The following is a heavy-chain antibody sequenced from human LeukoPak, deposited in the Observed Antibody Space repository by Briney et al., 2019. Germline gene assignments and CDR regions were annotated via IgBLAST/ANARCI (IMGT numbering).Heavy chain of an antibody. V-gene: IGHV7-4-1*02. J-gene: IGHJ4*02. CDR2: INTNTGNP. CDR1: AYTFTSYG. Sequence: GASVKVSCKASAYTFTSYGISWVRQAPGQGLEWMGWINTNTGNPTYAQDYTGRFVFSLDTSVSTTYLQISRLKAEDTAVYYCASGPSYSGSNEYFDSWGQGTLVTVSS. D-gene: IGHD1-26*01. CDR3: ASGPSYSGSNEYFDS.